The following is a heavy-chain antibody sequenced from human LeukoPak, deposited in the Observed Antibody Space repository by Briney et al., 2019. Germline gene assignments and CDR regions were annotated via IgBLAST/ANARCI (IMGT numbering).Heavy chain of an antibody. CDR3: AKANSYDSYYFDY. CDR2: ISAGGSA. D-gene: IGHD3-16*01. J-gene: IGHJ4*02. V-gene: IGHV3-53*01. CDR1: GFRVSNDY. Sequence: GGSLRLSCAASGFRVSNDYMTWVRQAPGKGLEWVSFISAGGSAYYADSVKGRFTVSRDRSKNTLSLQMNNLRAEDTAVYYCAKANSYDSYYFDYWGQGALVIVSS.